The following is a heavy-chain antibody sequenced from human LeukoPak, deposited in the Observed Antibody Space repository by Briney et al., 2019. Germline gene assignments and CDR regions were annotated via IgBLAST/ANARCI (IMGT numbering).Heavy chain of an antibody. CDR3: AKAPSGSYYPGYLDF. CDR1: GLTLSSYS. CDR2: ISGSGGST. D-gene: IGHD1-26*01. V-gene: IGHV3-23*01. Sequence: GGSLRLSCAASGLTLSSYSMSWVRQAPGKGLEWVSAISGSGGSTYYVDSVKGGFTISRDNSKNTVYLQMNNLRAEDTAIYYCAKAPSGSYYPGYLDFWGQGTLVTVSS. J-gene: IGHJ4*02.